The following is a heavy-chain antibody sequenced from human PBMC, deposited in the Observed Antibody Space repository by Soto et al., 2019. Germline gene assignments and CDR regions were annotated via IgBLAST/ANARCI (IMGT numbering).Heavy chain of an antibody. CDR3: GRGPSPRAPAGGTPYYYAMDV. D-gene: IGHD6-13*01. Sequence: ASEKVSCKASGYDFTAYDINWVRQASGQGLEWMGWMNPINGATGSARRFQGRVSMSRNTATGTAYLEWTSLRSDDSAVYYCGRGPSPRAPAGGTPYYYAMDVWGQGTTVTVSS. CDR1: GYDFTAYD. V-gene: IGHV1-8*02. CDR2: MNPINGAT. J-gene: IGHJ6*02.